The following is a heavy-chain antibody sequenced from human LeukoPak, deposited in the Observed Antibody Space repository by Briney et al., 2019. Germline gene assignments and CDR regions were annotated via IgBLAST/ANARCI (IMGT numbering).Heavy chain of an antibody. Sequence: SVKVSCKASGGTFSSYAISWVRQAPGQGLEWMGGIIPIFGTANYAQKFQGRVTITADKSTSTAYMKLSSLRSEDTAVYYCARDGAAAGTLTYYFDYWGQGTLVTVSS. D-gene: IGHD6-13*01. CDR1: GGTFSSYA. J-gene: IGHJ4*02. CDR2: IIPIFGTA. CDR3: ARDGAAAGTLTYYFDY. V-gene: IGHV1-69*06.